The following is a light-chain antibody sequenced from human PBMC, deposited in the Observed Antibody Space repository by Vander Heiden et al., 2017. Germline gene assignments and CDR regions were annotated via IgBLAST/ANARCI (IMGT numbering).Light chain of an antibody. CDR1: QDVNSW. Sequence: DIQMTQSPSSVSASVGDRVTITCRASQDVNSWLVWYQQKPGKAPKLLIYDASSMQSGVPSRFSGSGSETEFTLTISSLQPEDFATYYCQQANSFPLTFGGGTKVEIK. CDR3: QQANSFPLT. CDR2: DAS. V-gene: IGKV1-12*01. J-gene: IGKJ4*01.